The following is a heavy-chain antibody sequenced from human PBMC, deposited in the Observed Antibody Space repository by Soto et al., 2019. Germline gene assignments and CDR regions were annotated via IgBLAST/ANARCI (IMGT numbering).Heavy chain of an antibody. J-gene: IGHJ6*02. D-gene: IGHD1-26*01. CDR1: GFTFSSYG. CDR2: IWYDGSNK. Sequence: GGSLRLSCAASGFTFSSYGMHWVRQAPGKGLEWVAVIWYDGSNKYYADSVKGRFTISRDNSKNTLYLQMNSLRAEDTAVYYCARGRNEWELPLYYGMDVWGQGTTVTSP. V-gene: IGHV3-33*01. CDR3: ARGRNEWELPLYYGMDV.